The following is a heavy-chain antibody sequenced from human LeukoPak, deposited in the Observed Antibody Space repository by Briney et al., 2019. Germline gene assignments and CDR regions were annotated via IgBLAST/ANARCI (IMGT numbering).Heavy chain of an antibody. D-gene: IGHD6-19*01. J-gene: IGHJ4*02. Sequence: GGSLRLSCAASGLTCISYWMSWVRQAPGKGLEWVANIKQDGSEKYYVDSVKGRFTISRDNAKNSLHLQMNSLRAEDTAVYYCAPLYSSGWYYWGQGTLVTVSS. CDR3: APLYSSGWYY. V-gene: IGHV3-7*01. CDR1: GLTCISYW. CDR2: IKQDGSEK.